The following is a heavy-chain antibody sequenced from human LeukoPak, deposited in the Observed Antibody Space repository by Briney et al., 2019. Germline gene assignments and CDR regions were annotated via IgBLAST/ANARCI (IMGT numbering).Heavy chain of an antibody. CDR1: GFTFSSYA. V-gene: IGHV3-23*01. D-gene: IGHD6-19*01. CDR3: AKAIAVADYYFDY. CDR2: ISGSGGST. J-gene: IGHJ4*02. Sequence: GGSLRLSCAASGFTFSSYAMSWVRQAPGKGLEWVSAISGSGGSTYYAASVKGRFIISRDNSKNPLYLQMNSLRAEDTAVYSCAKAIAVADYYFDYWGQGTLVTVSS.